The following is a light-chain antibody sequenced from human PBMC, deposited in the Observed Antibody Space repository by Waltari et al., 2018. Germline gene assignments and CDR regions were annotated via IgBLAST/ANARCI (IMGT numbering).Light chain of an antibody. CDR2: GAS. V-gene: IGKV3-15*01. J-gene: IGKJ1*01. Sequence: EIVMTQSPATLSVSPGERATLACRASQSVSSNLAWYQQNPGQAPRLLIYGASTRATGIPARFSGSGSGTEFTLTISSLQSEDFAVYYCQQYDNWPPERTFGQGTTVEIK. CDR3: QQYDNWPPERT. CDR1: QSVSSN.